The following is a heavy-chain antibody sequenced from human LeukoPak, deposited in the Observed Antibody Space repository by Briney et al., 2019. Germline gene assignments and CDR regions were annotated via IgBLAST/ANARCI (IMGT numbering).Heavy chain of an antibody. Sequence: SETLSLTCAVYGGSFSGYYWSWIRQPPGKGLEWIGYIYYSGSTNYIPPLKSRVTISVDTSKNQFSLKLSSVTAADTAVYYCARQPMPRAFDIWGQGTMVTVSS. CDR1: GGSFSGYY. J-gene: IGHJ3*02. V-gene: IGHV4-59*01. CDR2: IYYSGST. CDR3: ARQPMPRAFDI. D-gene: IGHD2-2*01.